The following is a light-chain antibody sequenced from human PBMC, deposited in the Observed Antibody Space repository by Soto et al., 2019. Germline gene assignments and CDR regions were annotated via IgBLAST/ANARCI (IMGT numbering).Light chain of an antibody. Sequence: QSALTQPPSASGSPGQSVTISCTGSSSDVGGYNYVSWYQQHPGKAPKLMIYEVSKRPSGDPDRLSGSKSGNTASLTVSGLQAEDEADYYCSSYGGSKTVVFGGGPKLTVL. V-gene: IGLV2-8*01. CDR2: EVS. CDR3: SSYGGSKTVV. CDR1: SSDVGGYNY. J-gene: IGLJ2*01.